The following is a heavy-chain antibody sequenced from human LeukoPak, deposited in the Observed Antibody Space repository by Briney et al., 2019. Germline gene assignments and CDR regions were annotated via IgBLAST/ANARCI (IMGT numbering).Heavy chain of an antibody. D-gene: IGHD2-2*01. CDR1: GYSFTSYW. V-gene: IGHV5-51*01. J-gene: IGHJ3*02. Sequence: GESLKISCKGSGYSFTSYWIGWVRQMPGKGLGWMGIIYPGDSDTRYSPSFQGQVTISADKSISTAYLQWSSLKASDTAMYYCARTVTLGYCSSTSCSDAFDIWGQGTMVTVSS. CDR3: ARTVTLGYCSSTSCSDAFDI. CDR2: IYPGDSDT.